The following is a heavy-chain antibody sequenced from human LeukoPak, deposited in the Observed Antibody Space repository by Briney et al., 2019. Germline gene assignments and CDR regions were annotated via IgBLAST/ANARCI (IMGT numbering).Heavy chain of an antibody. CDR1: GFTFSNAW. CDR2: IKSKTDGGTT. CDR3: TTDQWPGLRFLEWLLNYYYYMDV. D-gene: IGHD3-3*01. J-gene: IGHJ6*03. Sequence: GGSLRLSCAASGFTFSNAWMSWVRQAPGKGLEGVGRIKSKTDGGTTDYAAPVKGRFTISRDDSKNTLYLQMNSLKTEDTAVYYCTTDQWPGLRFLEWLLNYYYYMDVWGKGTTVTVSS. V-gene: IGHV3-15*01.